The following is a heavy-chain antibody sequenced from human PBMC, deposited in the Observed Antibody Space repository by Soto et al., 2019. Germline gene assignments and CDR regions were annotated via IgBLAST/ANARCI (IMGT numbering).Heavy chain of an antibody. Sequence: QVQLVESGGGVVQPGRSLRLSCAASGFTFSSYAMHWVRQAPGKGLEWVAIMSYDGNNQYYADSVKGRFTISRDTFKNTLYLQMNSLRAEDTAVYYCAKALGELSPESFDYWGQGILVTVSS. D-gene: IGHD3-16*02. CDR3: AKALGELSPESFDY. CDR2: MSYDGNNQ. J-gene: IGHJ4*02. CDR1: GFTFSSYA. V-gene: IGHV3-30*18.